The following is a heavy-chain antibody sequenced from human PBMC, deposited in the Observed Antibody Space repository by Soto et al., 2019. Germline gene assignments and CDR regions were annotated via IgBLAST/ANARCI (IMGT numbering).Heavy chain of an antibody. CDR1: GFTFSSYA. CDR3: ARDGGYSYGYSDY. D-gene: IGHD5-18*01. CDR2: ISYDGSNK. J-gene: IGHJ4*02. Sequence: QVQLVESGGGVVQPGRSLRLSCAASGFTFSSYAMHWVRQAPGKGLEWVAVISYDGSNKYYADSVKGRFTISRDNSKITLYLQMISLRAEDTAVYYCARDGGYSYGYSDYWGQGTLVTVSS. V-gene: IGHV3-30-3*01.